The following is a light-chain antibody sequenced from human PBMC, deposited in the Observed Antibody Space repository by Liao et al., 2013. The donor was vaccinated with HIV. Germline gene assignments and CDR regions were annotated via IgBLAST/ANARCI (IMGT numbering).Light chain of an antibody. J-gene: IGLJ1*01. CDR1: KLGEKY. CDR2: QDN. Sequence: SYELTQPPSVSVSPGQTATITCFGDKLGEKYTFWYQQRPGQSPVLIIYQDNRRPSGIPERFSASSSGNTATLTISGTQAMDEADYYCQAWDSSTYVFGTGTKVSVL. V-gene: IGLV3-1*01. CDR3: QAWDSSTYV.